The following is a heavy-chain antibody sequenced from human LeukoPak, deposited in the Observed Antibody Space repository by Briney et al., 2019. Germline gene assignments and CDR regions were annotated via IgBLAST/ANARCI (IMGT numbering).Heavy chain of an antibody. CDR3: ARSQTYYYGMDV. CDR2: INPNSGGT. CDR1: GYTFTGYY. Sequence: ASVKVSFKASGYTFTGYYMHWVRQAPGQGLEWMGWINPNSGGTNYAQKFQGRVTMTRDTSISTAYMELSRLRSDDTAVYYCARSQTYYYGMDVWGQGTTVTVSS. V-gene: IGHV1-2*02. J-gene: IGHJ6*02.